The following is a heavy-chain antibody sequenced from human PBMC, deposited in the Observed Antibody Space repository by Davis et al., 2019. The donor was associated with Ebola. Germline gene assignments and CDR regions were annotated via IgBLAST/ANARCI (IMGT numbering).Heavy chain of an antibody. CDR2: IFHSGSA. CDR3: ARGADIAMVSMDV. CDR1: GGSISSGIYS. Sequence: SETLSLTCAVSGGSISSGIYSRNWIRQPPGKGLEWIGYIFHSGSAYYNPSLKSRVSISLDMSKHQFSLNLTSVTAADTAVYYCARGADIAMVSMDVSGQGTTVTVSS. D-gene: IGHD5-18*01. V-gene: IGHV4-30-2*01. J-gene: IGHJ6*02.